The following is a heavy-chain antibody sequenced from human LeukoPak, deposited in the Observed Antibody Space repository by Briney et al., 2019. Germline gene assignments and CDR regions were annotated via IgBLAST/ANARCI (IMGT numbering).Heavy chain of an antibody. CDR2: ISGGSNKI. D-gene: IGHD1-1*01. J-gene: IGHJ4*02. Sequence: PGGSLRLSCTASTFTFSSYSMNWVRQAPGKGLEWVSHISGGSNKIYYADSVKGRFTISRDNAKNSLYLQMNTLRAEDTAVYYCASSRCTSDICYGGIDNWGQGTLVTVSS. V-gene: IGHV3-48*04. CDR3: ASSRCTSDICYGGIDN. CDR1: TFTFSSYS.